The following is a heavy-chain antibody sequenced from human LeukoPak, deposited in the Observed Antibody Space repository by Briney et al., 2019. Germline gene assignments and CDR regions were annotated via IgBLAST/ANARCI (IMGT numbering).Heavy chain of an antibody. Sequence: GGTLRLSCAASGFSFSSYGMSWVRQAPGKGLEWVSGISDSGDSTYYADSVKGRFTIFRDISKNTLFLQMNSLRAEDTAVYYCAKIQGWFNAAFHIGGQGTMVTVSS. CDR1: GFSFSSYG. CDR2: ISDSGDST. CDR3: AKIQGWFNAAFHI. V-gene: IGHV3-23*01. D-gene: IGHD6-19*01. J-gene: IGHJ3*02.